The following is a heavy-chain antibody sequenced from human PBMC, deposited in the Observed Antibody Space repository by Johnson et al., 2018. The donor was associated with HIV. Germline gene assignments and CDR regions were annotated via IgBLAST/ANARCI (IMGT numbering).Heavy chain of an antibody. J-gene: IGHJ3*02. V-gene: IGHV3-23*04. D-gene: IGHD6-13*01. CDR2: ISGSGGST. CDR1: GFTFSSYA. Sequence: VQLVESGGGVVQPGRSLRLSCAASGFTFSSYAMSWVRQAPGKGLEWVSAISGSGGSTYYADSVKGRFTISRENAKNSLYLQVNSLRAGDTPVYYCARDFSWSGAFDIWGQGTMVTVSS. CDR3: ARDFSWSGAFDI.